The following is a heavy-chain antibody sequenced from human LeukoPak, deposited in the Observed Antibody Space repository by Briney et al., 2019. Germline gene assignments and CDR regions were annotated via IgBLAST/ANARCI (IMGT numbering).Heavy chain of an antibody. CDR3: ARGGYTYGYAY. Sequence: KASETLSLTCAVYGGSFSDSYWSWIRQPPGKGLEWIGEINHSGSTNYSPSLKSRVTISVDTSKSQFSLKLSSVTAADTAVYYCARGGYTYGYAYWGQGTLVTVSS. J-gene: IGHJ4*02. D-gene: IGHD5-18*01. CDR1: GGSFSDSY. CDR2: INHSGST. V-gene: IGHV4-34*01.